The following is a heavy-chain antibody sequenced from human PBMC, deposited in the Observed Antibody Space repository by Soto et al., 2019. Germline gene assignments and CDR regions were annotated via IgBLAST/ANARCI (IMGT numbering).Heavy chain of an antibody. V-gene: IGHV4-59*01. J-gene: IGHJ4*02. CDR3: ASFNLIAALDY. CDR2: IYHSGST. Sequence: SETLSLTCTVSGGSISSYYWSWIRQPPGKGLEWIGYIYHSGSTYYNPALKSRVTISVDTSKNQFSLKLSSVTAADTAVYYCASFNLIAALDYWGQGSMVTVSS. CDR1: GGSISSYY.